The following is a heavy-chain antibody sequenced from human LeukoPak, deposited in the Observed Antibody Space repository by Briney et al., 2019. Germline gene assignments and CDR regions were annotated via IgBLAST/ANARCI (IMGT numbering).Heavy chain of an antibody. V-gene: IGHV4-34*01. Sequence: SETLSLTCAVYGGSFSGYYWSWIRQPPGKGLEWIGEINHSGSTNYNPSLKSRVTISVDTSKNQFSLKLSSVTATDTAVYYCARGVRYYGSGSYYSTPLFDYWGQGTLVTVSS. CDR3: ARGVRYYGSGSYYSTPLFDY. J-gene: IGHJ4*02. CDR1: GGSFSGYY. D-gene: IGHD3-10*01. CDR2: INHSGST.